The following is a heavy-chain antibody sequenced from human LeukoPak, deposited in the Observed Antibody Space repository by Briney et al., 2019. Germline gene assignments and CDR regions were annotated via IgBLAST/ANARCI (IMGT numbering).Heavy chain of an antibody. CDR2: IWYDRNNK. CDR3: AEDRSSGWPLGIDY. V-gene: IGHV3-33*06. Sequence: GGSLRLSGAPSGFTFISYGMHWVPQAPGKGLGWVAVIWYDRNNKYYADSVKGRFTISRNNSKNTLYLQMNSLRAEDTAVYYCAEDRSSGWPLGIDYWGQGTLVTVSS. J-gene: IGHJ4*02. D-gene: IGHD6-19*01. CDR1: GFTFISYG.